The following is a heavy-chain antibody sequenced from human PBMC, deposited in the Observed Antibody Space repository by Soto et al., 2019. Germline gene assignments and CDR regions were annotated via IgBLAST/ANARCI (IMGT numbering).Heavy chain of an antibody. CDR1: GYTFRTHG. V-gene: IGHV1-18*04. CDR2: ISGYNGNT. Sequence: ASVKVSCKASGYTFRTHGVSWVRRAPGQGLEWMGWISGYNGNTNYAQKFQGRVTMTTETSTNTAYMELRSLRSDDTALYYCAGWAGQVRDFGGPLDYWGQGTLVTVSS. CDR3: AGWAGQVRDFGGPLDY. D-gene: IGHD4-17*01. J-gene: IGHJ4*02.